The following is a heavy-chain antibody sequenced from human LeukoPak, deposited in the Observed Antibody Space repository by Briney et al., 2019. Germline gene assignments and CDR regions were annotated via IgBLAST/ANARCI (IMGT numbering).Heavy chain of an antibody. J-gene: IGHJ5*02. D-gene: IGHD5-12*01. CDR2: IYYSGST. V-gene: IGHV4-59*08. CDR3: ARIYSGYDLPHNWFDP. Sequence: SETLSLTCTVSGGSISSYYWSWIRQPPGKGLEWIGYIYYSGSTNYNPSLKSRVTISVDTSKNQFSLKLSSVTAAGTAVYYCARIYSGYDLPHNWFDPWGQGTLVTVSS. CDR1: GGSISSYY.